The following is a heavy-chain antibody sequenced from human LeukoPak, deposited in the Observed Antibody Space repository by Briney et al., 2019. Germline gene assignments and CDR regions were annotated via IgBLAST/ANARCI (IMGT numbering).Heavy chain of an antibody. Sequence: SETLSLTCTVSGGSISSCYWSWIRQPPGKALEWIGHIYHSGSTNYNPSLKSRVTISVDTSKNQFSLKLSSVTAADTALYYCASLFYYDSSGYSYYFDYWGQGTLVTVSS. D-gene: IGHD3-22*01. CDR2: IYHSGST. CDR3: ASLFYYDSSGYSYYFDY. J-gene: IGHJ4*02. V-gene: IGHV4-59*12. CDR1: GGSISSCY.